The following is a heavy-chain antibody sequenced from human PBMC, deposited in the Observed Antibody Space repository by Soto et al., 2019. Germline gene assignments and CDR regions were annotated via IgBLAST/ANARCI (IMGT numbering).Heavy chain of an antibody. CDR2: INPNSGNT. J-gene: IGHJ4*02. Sequence: ASVKVSCKASGYTFTGYYMHWVRQAPGQGLEWMGWINPNSGNTNYAQKLQGRVTMTTDTSTSTAYMELRSLRSDDTAVYYCARAPRGNYGYPSYFDYWGQGTLVTVSS. D-gene: IGHD3-10*01. CDR1: GYTFTGYY. V-gene: IGHV1-18*04. CDR3: ARAPRGNYGYPSYFDY.